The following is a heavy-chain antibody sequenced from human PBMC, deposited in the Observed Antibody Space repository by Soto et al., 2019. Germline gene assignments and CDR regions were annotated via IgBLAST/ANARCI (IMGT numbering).Heavy chain of an antibody. D-gene: IGHD6-13*01. Sequence: ASVKVSCKASGYTFTSSGISWVRQAPGQGLEWMGWISAYNGNTNYAQKLQGRVTMTTDTSTSTAYMELRSLRSDDTAVYYCAREGSSSSWYPNYYYGMDVWGQGTTVTVSS. J-gene: IGHJ6*02. V-gene: IGHV1-18*01. CDR3: AREGSSSSWYPNYYYGMDV. CDR2: ISAYNGNT. CDR1: GYTFTSSG.